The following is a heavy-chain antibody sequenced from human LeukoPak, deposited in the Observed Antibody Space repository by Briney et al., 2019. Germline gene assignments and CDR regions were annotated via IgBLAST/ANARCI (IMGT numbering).Heavy chain of an antibody. D-gene: IGHD3-9*01. V-gene: IGHV1-69*13. CDR1: GYTFTSYG. J-gene: IGHJ3*01. CDR3: ARQGYTNNLGGYFGDKDDGFDL. CDR2: IIPIFGTP. Sequence: SVKVSCKASGYTFTSYGISWVRQAPGQGLEWMGRIIPIFGTPDYAQKFQGRVTITADESTSTAYMELSRLRFEDTAVYYCARQGYTNNLGGYFGDKDDGFDLWGQGTMVTVSS.